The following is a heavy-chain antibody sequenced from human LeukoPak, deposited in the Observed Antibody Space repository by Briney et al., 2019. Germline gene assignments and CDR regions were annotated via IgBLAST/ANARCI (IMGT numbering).Heavy chain of an antibody. CDR2: ISYSGGT. Sequence: SETLSLTCTVSGGSISSSSYFWGWIRQPPGKGLEWIGNISYSGGTYYNPSLKSRVIMSVDTSKNQCSLKLTSVTAADTAVYYCVFKNYYDTSGYKDWGQGTLVTVSS. J-gene: IGHJ4*02. CDR1: GGSISSSSYF. CDR3: VFKNYYDTSGYKD. D-gene: IGHD3-22*01. V-gene: IGHV4-39*01.